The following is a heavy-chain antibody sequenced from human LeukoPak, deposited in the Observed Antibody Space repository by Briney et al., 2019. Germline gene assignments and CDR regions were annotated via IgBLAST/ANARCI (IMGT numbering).Heavy chain of an antibody. CDR3: ARGRRIVVLPGRGYFDL. V-gene: IGHV4-34*01. CDR2: IYYAGST. Sequence: SETLSLTCAVYGESFSDYYWSWIRVPPGKGLEWIGSIYYAGSTYYNPSLKSRVTLSVDTSTNHFSLNIKSVTAADTAMYYCARGRRIVVLPGRGYFDLWGRGTLVTVSS. D-gene: IGHD4/OR15-4a*01. CDR1: GESFSDYY. J-gene: IGHJ2*01.